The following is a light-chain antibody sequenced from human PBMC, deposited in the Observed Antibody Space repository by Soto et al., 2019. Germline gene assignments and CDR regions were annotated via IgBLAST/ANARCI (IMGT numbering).Light chain of an antibody. J-gene: IGLJ1*01. CDR1: SSDVGGYKY. Sequence: QSALTQPPSASGSPGQSVTISCTGTSSDVGGYKYVSWYQQLPGKAPKLMIFEVNKRPSGVPDRFSGSKSGNTASLTVCGLQAEDEADYYCSSYAGINNLGVFGTGTKLTVL. V-gene: IGLV2-8*01. CDR3: SSYAGINNLGV. CDR2: EVN.